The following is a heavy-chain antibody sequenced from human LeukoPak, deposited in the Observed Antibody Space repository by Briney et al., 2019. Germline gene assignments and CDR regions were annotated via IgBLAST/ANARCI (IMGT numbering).Heavy chain of an antibody. CDR2: IKQDGSEK. V-gene: IGHV3-7*01. Sequence: GGSLRLSCAASGFTFSSYWMSWVRQAPGKGLEWVANIKQDGSEKYYVDSVKGRFTISRDNAKNSLYLQMNSLRAEDTAVYYCARDPTYFGIPLDYWGQGTLVTVSS. CDR1: GFTFSSYW. D-gene: IGHD2/OR15-2a*01. CDR3: ARDPTYFGIPLDY. J-gene: IGHJ4*02.